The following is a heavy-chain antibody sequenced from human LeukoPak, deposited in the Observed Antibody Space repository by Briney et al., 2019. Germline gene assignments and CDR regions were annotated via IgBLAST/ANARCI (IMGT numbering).Heavy chain of an antibody. V-gene: IGHV5-51*01. CDR1: GSSFTSYW. Sequence: GASRQISCKGSGSSFTSYWIGGVRQLPGKGLEGMGIIYPGDSDTRYSPAFQGQVTISADNSTSTAYLQWSSLKASDTAMYYCARFAAGFYFDYWGQGTLVTVSS. D-gene: IGHD6-13*01. CDR3: ARFAAGFYFDY. J-gene: IGHJ4*02. CDR2: IYPGDSDT.